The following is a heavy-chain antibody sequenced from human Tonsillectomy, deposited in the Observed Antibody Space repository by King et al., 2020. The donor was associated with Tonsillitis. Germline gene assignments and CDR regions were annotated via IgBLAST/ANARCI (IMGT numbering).Heavy chain of an antibody. CDR2: IYRGTYT. J-gene: IGHJ6*03. CDR1: GFTVSANY. Sequence: VQLVESGGGLVQPGGSLRLSCAASGFTVSANYMGWVRQPAGKGLEWVSVIYRGTYTTYPDSVKGRFTISAVCSKNTRYLQMNSLRAEDTAVYYCTRDHQPASYYYMDVWGKGTTVTVSS. V-gene: IGHV3-66*01. CDR3: TRDHQPASYYYMDV.